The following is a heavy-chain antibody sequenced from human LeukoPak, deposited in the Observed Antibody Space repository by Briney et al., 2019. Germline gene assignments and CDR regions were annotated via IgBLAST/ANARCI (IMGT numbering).Heavy chain of an antibody. CDR2: ISNGGGST. J-gene: IGHJ4*02. V-gene: IGHV3-64*01. D-gene: IGHD3-3*01. CDR1: GFTFSSYA. CDR3: ARPYYDIWSAYVY. Sequence: GGSLRLSCAASGFTFSSYAMHWVRQAPGKGLEYVSAISNGGGSTHYANSVKGRFTISRDNSKNTLYLQMGSLRAEDMAVYYCARPYYDIWSAYVYWGQGTLVTVSS.